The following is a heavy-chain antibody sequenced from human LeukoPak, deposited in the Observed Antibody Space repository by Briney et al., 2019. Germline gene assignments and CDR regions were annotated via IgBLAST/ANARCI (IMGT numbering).Heavy chain of an antibody. V-gene: IGHV3-23*01. CDR3: AKANWGSGY. CDR1: GFTFSSYA. D-gene: IGHD7-27*01. CDR2: ITVSGGST. J-gene: IGHJ4*02. Sequence: GGSLRLSCAASGFTFSSYAMSWVRQALGKGLEWVSTITVSGGSTYYADSVKGRFTISRDNSKNTLDLQMNSLRAEDTAVYYCAKANWGSGYWGQGTLVTVSS.